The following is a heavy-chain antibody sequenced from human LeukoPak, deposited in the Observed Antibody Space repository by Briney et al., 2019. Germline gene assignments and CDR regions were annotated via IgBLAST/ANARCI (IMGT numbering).Heavy chain of an antibody. V-gene: IGHV1-46*01. CDR1: GYTFTAYY. Sequence: ASVKVSCKASGYTFTAYYIHWVRQAPGQGLEWMGIINPSGGSTSYAQKFQGRVTMTRDMSTSTVYMELSSLRSEDTAVYYCARDRGWELRWFELDYWGQGTLVTVSS. D-gene: IGHD1-26*01. CDR2: INPSGGST. J-gene: IGHJ4*02. CDR3: ARDRGWELRWFELDY.